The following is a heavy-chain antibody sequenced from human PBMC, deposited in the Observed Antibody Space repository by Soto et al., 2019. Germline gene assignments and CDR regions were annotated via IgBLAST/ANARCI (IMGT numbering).Heavy chain of an antibody. D-gene: IGHD2-2*02. CDR1: GYTFTSYG. V-gene: IGHV1-18*01. CDR3: ARIPSPRSWRLLDY. J-gene: IGHJ4*02. Sequence: GASVKVSCKASGYTFTSYGISWVRQAPGQGLEWMGWISAYNGNTNYAPKLQGRVTMTTDTSTSTAYMELRSLRSDDTAVYYCARIPSPRSWRLLDYWGQGTLVTVSS. CDR2: ISAYNGNT.